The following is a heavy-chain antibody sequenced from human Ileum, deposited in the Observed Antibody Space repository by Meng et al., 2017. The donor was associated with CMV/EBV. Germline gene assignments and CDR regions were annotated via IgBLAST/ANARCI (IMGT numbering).Heavy chain of an antibody. CDR1: GYPFSDHY. D-gene: IGHD2-21*01. CDR2: INPSSGDT. Sequence: ASAKVSCKASGYPFSDHYMYWVRQVPGQGLEWMGWINPSSGDTKYAQKFQDRVTMTRDMSINTAYMELSRLRSDDTAVYYCARDKCDSDCQLGLLDSWGQGTPVTVSS. J-gene: IGHJ5*01. CDR3: ARDKCDSDCQLGLLDS. V-gene: IGHV1-2*02.